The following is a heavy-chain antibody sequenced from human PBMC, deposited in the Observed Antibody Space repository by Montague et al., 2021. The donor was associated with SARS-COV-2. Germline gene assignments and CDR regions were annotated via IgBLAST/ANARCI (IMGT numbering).Heavy chain of an antibody. D-gene: IGHD2-21*02. CDR2: ISHSGGS. J-gene: IGHJ5*02. CDR1: GGSVSSGDFF. V-gene: IGHV4-30-2*05. Sequence: TLSLTCAVSGGSVSSGDFFWTWVRQPPGRGLEWIGSISHSGGSKYNPSLKSRITLSLDTSANHFSLSLNSVTAADSATYYCARLTVIVDTSWGTLRWFDPWGQGALVTVSS. CDR3: ARLTVIVDTSWGTLRWFDP.